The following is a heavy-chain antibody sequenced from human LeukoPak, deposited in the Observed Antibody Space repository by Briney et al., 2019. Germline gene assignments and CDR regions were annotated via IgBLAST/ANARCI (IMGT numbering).Heavy chain of an antibody. V-gene: IGHV1-2*02. CDR3: ARRGTVPVEYLQY. Sequence: ASVKVSCKTSGYAFTGYYIHWVRQAPGQGLEWMGWINPNSGGTNYAQKFQGRVTITRDTSTSTVYTELSRLESDDTAVYYCARRGTVPVEYLQYWGQGTLVTVSS. CDR1: GYAFTGYY. CDR2: INPNSGGT. D-gene: IGHD6-19*01. J-gene: IGHJ1*01.